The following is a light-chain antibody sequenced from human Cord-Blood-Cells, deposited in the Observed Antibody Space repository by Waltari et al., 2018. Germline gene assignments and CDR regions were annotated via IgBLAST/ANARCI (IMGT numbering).Light chain of an antibody. CDR3: QKYNSAPWT. Sequence: DSQMTQSPSSLSASVGDRVTLTCRASQCISNYLAWYQQKPGKVPKLLIYAASTLQSGVPSRFSGSGSGTDFTLTISSLQPEDVATYYCQKYNSAPWTFGQGTKVEIK. V-gene: IGKV1-27*01. J-gene: IGKJ1*01. CDR1: QCISNY. CDR2: AAS.